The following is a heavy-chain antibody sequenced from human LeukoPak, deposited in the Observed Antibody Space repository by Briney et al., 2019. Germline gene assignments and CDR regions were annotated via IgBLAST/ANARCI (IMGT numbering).Heavy chain of an antibody. CDR2: IYYSGST. Sequence: SETLSLTCTVSGGSISTYYWIWLRQPPGKGLEWIGYIYYSGSTNYNPSLKSRVTISVDTSKNQFSLKLSSVTAADTAVYYCAVSCYYYSSGPRPYYFDFWGQGTLVTVSS. D-gene: IGHD3-22*01. J-gene: IGHJ4*02. V-gene: IGHV4-59*08. CDR3: AVSCYYYSSGPRPYYFDF. CDR1: GGSISTYY.